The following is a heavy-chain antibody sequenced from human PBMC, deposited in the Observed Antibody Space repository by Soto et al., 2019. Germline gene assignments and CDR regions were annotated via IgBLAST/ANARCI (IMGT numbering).Heavy chain of an antibody. CDR3: TRGKQQLIDF. CDR1: GDSISSGDYY. D-gene: IGHD6-13*01. J-gene: IGHJ4*02. CDR2: NYYGGST. Sequence: SETLSLTCSVSGDSISSGDYYWGWVRQHPGQGLQWIGYNYYGGSTYYNPSLKSRVIISVDTSENQFSLSLTSVTASDTAVYYCTRGKQQLIDFWGQGTLVTSPQ. V-gene: IGHV4-31*03.